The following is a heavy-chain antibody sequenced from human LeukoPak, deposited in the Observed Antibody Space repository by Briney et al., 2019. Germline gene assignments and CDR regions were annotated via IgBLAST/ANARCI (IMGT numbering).Heavy chain of an antibody. CDR1: GFTFSSYG. J-gene: IGHJ4*02. CDR3: AKEDYGDFDY. V-gene: IGHV3-30*18. Sequence: GGSLRLSCAASGFTFSSYGMHWVRHAPGKGLEWVAVISYDGSNKYYADSVKGRFTISRDNSKNTLYLQMNSLRAEDTAVYYCAKEDYGDFDYWGQGTLVTVSS. CDR2: ISYDGSNK. D-gene: IGHD4-17*01.